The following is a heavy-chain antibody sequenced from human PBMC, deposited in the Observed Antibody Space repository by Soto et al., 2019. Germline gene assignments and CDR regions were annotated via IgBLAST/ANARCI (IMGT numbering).Heavy chain of an antibody. V-gene: IGHV1-69*13. CDR1: GGTFSSYA. Sequence: ASVKVSCKASGGTFSSYAISWVRQAPGQGLEWMGGIIPIFGTANYAQKFQGRVTITADESTSTAYMELSSLRSEDTAVYYCARDGDGGYYANDYWGQGTLVTVSS. CDR3: ARDGDGGYYANDY. CDR2: IIPIFGTA. J-gene: IGHJ4*02. D-gene: IGHD3-22*01.